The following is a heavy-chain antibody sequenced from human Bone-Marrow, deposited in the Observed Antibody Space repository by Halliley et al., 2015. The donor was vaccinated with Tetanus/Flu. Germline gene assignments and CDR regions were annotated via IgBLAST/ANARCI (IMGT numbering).Heavy chain of an antibody. CDR3: ARDSRIYGSSWDPYYFDS. J-gene: IGHJ4*02. D-gene: IGHD6-13*01. Sequence: GYTDDTSYAQKFRDRVTLTTDKSTTTAYMELRSLRSDDTAMYYCARDSRIYGSSWDPYYFDSWGQGTLLTVSS. CDR2: GYTDDT. V-gene: IGHV1-18*01.